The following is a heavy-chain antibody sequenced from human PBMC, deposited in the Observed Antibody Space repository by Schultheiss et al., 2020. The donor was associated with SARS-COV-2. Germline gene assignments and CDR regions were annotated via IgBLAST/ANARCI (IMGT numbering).Heavy chain of an antibody. D-gene: IGHD5-18*01. Sequence: GSLRLSCTVSGGSISSYYWSWIRQPPGKGLEWIGYIYYSGSTNYNPSLKSRVTISVDTSKNQFSLKLSSMTAADTAVYYCARSTWIQLSGYFDYWGQGTLVTVSS. J-gene: IGHJ4*02. CDR3: ARSTWIQLSGYFDY. CDR1: GGSISSYY. V-gene: IGHV4-59*08. CDR2: IYYSGST.